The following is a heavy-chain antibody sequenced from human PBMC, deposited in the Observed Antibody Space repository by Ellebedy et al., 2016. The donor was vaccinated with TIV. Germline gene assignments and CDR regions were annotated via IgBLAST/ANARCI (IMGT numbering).Heavy chain of an antibody. Sequence: AASVKVSCKASGGTFSSYAISWVRQAPGQGLEWMGGIIPIFGTANYAQKFQGRVTITADESTSTAYMELSSLRSEDTAVYYCARDGYDSSGYSLRGDYDFDYWGQGTLVTVSS. CDR3: ARDGYDSSGYSLRGDYDFDY. J-gene: IGHJ4*02. CDR2: IIPIFGTA. D-gene: IGHD3-22*01. V-gene: IGHV1-69*13. CDR1: GGTFSSYA.